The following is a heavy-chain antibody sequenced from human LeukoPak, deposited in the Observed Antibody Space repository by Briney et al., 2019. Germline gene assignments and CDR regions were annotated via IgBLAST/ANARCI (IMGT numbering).Heavy chain of an antibody. J-gene: IGHJ4*02. D-gene: IGHD1-26*01. CDR2: INHSGST. CDR3: ARGPHLYSGSPFGY. V-gene: IGHV4-34*01. CDR1: GGSISSYY. Sequence: SETLSLTCTVSGGSISSYYWSWIRQPPGKGLEWIGEINHSGSTNYNPSLKSRVTISVDTSKNQFSLKLSSVTAADTAVYYCARGPHLYSGSPFGYWGQGTLVTVSS.